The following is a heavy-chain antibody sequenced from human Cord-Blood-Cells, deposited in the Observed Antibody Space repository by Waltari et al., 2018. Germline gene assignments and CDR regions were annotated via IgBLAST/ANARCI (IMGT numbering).Heavy chain of an antibody. V-gene: IGHV1-2*02. J-gene: IGHJ6*02. D-gene: IGHD2-15*01. CDR1: GYTFTGYY. CDR2: INPNSGGT. Sequence: QVQLVQSGAEVKKPGASVKVSCKASGYTFTGYYMHWVRQAPGQGLEGMGWINPNSGGTNYAQKFQGRVTMNRDTSISTAYMEVSRLRSDDTAVYSCARDGRYGSGGSCYLDYYYGMDVWGQGTTVTVSS. CDR3: ARDGRYGSGGSCYLDYYYGMDV.